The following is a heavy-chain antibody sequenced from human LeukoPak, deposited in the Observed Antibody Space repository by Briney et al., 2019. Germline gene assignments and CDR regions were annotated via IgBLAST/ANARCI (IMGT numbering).Heavy chain of an antibody. J-gene: IGHJ3*02. V-gene: IGHV3-53*01. Sequence: PGGSLRLSCAASGFTVSSNYMSWVRQAPGKGLEWVSVIYSGGSTYYADSVKGRFTISRDNSKNTLYLQMNSLRAEDTAVYYCASSGWELLTAFDIWGQGTMVTVSS. CDR3: ASSGWELLTAFDI. CDR2: IYSGGST. CDR1: GFTVSSNY. D-gene: IGHD1-26*01.